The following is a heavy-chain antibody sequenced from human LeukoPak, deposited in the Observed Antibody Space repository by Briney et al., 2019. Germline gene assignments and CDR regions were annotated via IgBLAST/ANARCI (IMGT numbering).Heavy chain of an antibody. J-gene: IGHJ4*02. V-gene: IGHV1-18*01. Sequence: ASVKVSCKASGYTFTSYGISWVRQAPGQGLEWMGWISAYNGNTNYAQKLQGRVTMTTDTSTSTAYMELRSLRSDDTAVYYCARSTAEDYYDSSGYGLYYFDYWGQGTLVTVSS. CDR3: ARSTAEDYYDSSGYGLYYFDY. D-gene: IGHD3-22*01. CDR2: ISAYNGNT. CDR1: GYTFTSYG.